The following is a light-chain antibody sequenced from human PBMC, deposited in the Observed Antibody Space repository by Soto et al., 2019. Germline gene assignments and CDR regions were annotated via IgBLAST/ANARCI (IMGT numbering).Light chain of an antibody. J-gene: IGKJ1*01. CDR1: QSVAGN. Sequence: EIGMTQPPASLSVSPGETATLSCRASQSVAGNLAWYQQKPGQPPRLLIYDASNRATGIPARFSGSGSGTDFTLTISSLEPEDFALYYCQQRANWPRTFGQGTKVDI. CDR2: DAS. V-gene: IGKV3-11*01. CDR3: QQRANWPRT.